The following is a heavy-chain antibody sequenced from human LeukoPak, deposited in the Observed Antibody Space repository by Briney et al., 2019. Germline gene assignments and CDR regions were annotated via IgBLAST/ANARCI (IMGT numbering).Heavy chain of an antibody. V-gene: IGHV3-21*01. CDR1: GFTFSSYS. J-gene: IGHJ6*02. CDR3: ARERPRYGMDV. CDR2: ITSSSSYI. Sequence: GGSLRLSCAASGFTFSSYSMNWVRQAPGKGLEWVSSITSSSSYIYYADSLKGRFTISRDNAKNSLYLQMNSLRAEDTAVYYCARERPRYGMDVWGQGTTVTVSS.